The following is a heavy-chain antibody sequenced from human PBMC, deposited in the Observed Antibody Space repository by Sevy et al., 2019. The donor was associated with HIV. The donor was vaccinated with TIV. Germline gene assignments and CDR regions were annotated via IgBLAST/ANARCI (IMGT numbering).Heavy chain of an antibody. D-gene: IGHD3-10*01. Sequence: ASVKVSCKASGYTFTGYYMHWVRQAPGQGLEWMGWINPNSGGTNYAQKFQGRVTMTRDTSISPAYMELSRLRSDDTAGYYCAGAVHYYGSGSYYKGYYYYGMDVWGQGTTVTVSS. CDR3: AGAVHYYGSGSYYKGYYYYGMDV. V-gene: IGHV1-2*02. CDR1: GYTFTGYY. J-gene: IGHJ6*02. CDR2: INPNSGGT.